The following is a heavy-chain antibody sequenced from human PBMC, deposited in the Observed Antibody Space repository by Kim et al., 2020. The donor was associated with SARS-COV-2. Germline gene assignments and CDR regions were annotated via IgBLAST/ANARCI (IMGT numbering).Heavy chain of an antibody. CDR2: IYYSGST. D-gene: IGHD7-27*01. CDR3: ARAGERHGHESHWYFDL. J-gene: IGHJ2*01. Sequence: SETLSLTCTVSGGSISSYYWSWIRQPPGKGLEWIGYIYYSGSTNYNPSLKSRVTISVDTSKNQFSLKLSSVTAADTAVYYCARAGERHGHESHWYFDLWGRGTLVTVSS. V-gene: IGHV4-59*13. CDR1: GGSISSYY.